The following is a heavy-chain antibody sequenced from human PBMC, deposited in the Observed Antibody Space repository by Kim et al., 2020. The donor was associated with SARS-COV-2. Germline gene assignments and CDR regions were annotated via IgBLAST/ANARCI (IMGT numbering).Heavy chain of an antibody. J-gene: IGHJ4*02. V-gene: IGHV3-23*01. D-gene: IGHD6-19*01. CDR3: AKQQGIAVAGTMDY. Sequence: ADSVKRRFTTSRDNSKNRMYLQMTSLRAEDTAVYYCAKQQGIAVAGTMDYWGQGTLVTVSS.